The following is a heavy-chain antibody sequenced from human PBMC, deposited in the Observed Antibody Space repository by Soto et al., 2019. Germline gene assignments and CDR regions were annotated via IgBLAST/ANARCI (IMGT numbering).Heavy chain of an antibody. Sequence: GGSLRLSCAASGFTFSDYYMSWIRQAPGKGLEWVSYISSSGSTIYYADSVKGRFTISRDNAKNSLYLQMNSLRAEDTAVYYCAKDIELSYYYYYGMDVWGQGTTVTVSS. J-gene: IGHJ6*02. CDR1: GFTFSDYY. D-gene: IGHD1-26*01. CDR3: AKDIELSYYYYYGMDV. CDR2: ISSSGSTI. V-gene: IGHV3-11*01.